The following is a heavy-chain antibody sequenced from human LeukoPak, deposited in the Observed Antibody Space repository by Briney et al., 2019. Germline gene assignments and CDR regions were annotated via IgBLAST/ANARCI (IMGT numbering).Heavy chain of an antibody. CDR3: ARRNSGRFLEWLSSDV. D-gene: IGHD3-3*01. J-gene: IGHJ6*04. CDR2: INYSGSA. V-gene: IGHV4-39*01. CDR1: GGSISSGSYY. Sequence: SETLSLTCTVSGGSISSGSYYWGWIRQPPGKGLEWIRSINYSGSAYYNSSLKSRVTISVDTSKKQFSLKLSSVTAADTAVYYCARRNSGRFLEWLSSDVWGKGTTVTVSS.